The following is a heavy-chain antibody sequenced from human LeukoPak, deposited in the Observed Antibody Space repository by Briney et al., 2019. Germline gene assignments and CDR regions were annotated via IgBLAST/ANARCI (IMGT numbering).Heavy chain of an antibody. V-gene: IGHV4-31*03. CDR1: GGSISSGGYY. Sequence: SQTLSLTCTVSGGSISSGGYYWSWIRQHPGKGLEWIGYIYYSGSIYYNPSLKSRVTISVDTSKNQFSLKLRSVTAADTAVYYCARGIYYYDSSGYFKYYFDYWGQGTLVTVSS. D-gene: IGHD3-22*01. CDR2: IYYSGSI. CDR3: ARGIYYYDSSGYFKYYFDY. J-gene: IGHJ4*02.